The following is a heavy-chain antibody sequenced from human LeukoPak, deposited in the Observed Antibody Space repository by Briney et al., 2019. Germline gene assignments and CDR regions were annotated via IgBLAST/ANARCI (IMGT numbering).Heavy chain of an antibody. Sequence: GGSLRLSCAASGSTFSSYAMSWVRQAPGKGLEWVSAISGSGGSTYYADSVKGRFTISRDNSKNTLYLQMNSLRAEDTAVYYCAKAVDGYNYNYWGQGTLVTVSS. CDR3: AKAVDGYNYNY. J-gene: IGHJ4*02. CDR1: GSTFSSYA. D-gene: IGHD5-24*01. CDR2: ISGSGGST. V-gene: IGHV3-23*01.